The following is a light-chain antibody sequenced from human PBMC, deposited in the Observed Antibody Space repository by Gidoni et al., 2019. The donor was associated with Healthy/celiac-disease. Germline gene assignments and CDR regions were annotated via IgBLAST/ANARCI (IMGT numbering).Light chain of an antibody. Sequence: DIQLTQSPSFLSASVGDRVTITCRASQGISSYLAWYQQKPGKAPKLLIYAASTLQSGVPSRFSGSGSGTEFTLTISSLQPEDFATYYCQQLNSYPLITFGQXTRLEIK. CDR1: QGISSY. CDR3: QQLNSYPLIT. J-gene: IGKJ5*01. V-gene: IGKV1-9*01. CDR2: AAS.